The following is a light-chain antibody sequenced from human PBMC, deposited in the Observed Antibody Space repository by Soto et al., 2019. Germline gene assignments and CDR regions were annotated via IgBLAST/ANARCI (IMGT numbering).Light chain of an antibody. CDR1: QSALSSANNQNH. V-gene: IGKV4-1*01. J-gene: IGKJ4*01. Sequence: IVMTQTPDSLAVSLGERATINCKSSQSALSSANNQNHLAWYQHKVGQPPRLLIYWASTRESGVPDRFSGSGSGTDFTLTISSLQAEDVAVYYCQQNYTTPLTFGGGTKVDI. CDR2: WAS. CDR3: QQNYTTPLT.